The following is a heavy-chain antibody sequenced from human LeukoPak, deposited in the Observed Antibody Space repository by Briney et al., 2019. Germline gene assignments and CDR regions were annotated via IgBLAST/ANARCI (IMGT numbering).Heavy chain of an antibody. CDR2: IIPIFGTA. Sequence: SVKVSCKASGGTFSSYAISWVRQAPGQGLEWMGGIIPIFGTANYAQKFQGRVTITADKSTSTAYMELSSLRSEDTAVYYCARGSNSSSWILGYWGQGTLVTVSS. D-gene: IGHD6-13*01. V-gene: IGHV1-69*06. CDR1: GGTFSSYA. CDR3: ARGSNSSSWILGY. J-gene: IGHJ4*02.